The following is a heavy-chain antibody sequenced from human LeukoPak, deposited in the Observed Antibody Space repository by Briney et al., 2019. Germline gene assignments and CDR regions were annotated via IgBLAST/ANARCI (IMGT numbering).Heavy chain of an antibody. CDR3: ARRRFLEWLLGSVAFDI. V-gene: IGHV4-4*07. J-gene: IGHJ3*02. CDR2: IYTSGST. CDR1: GGSISSYY. Sequence: SETLSLTCTVSGGSISSYYWSWIRQPAGKGLEWIGRIYTSGSTNYNPSLKSRVTMSVDTSKNQFSLKLSSVTAADTAVYYCARRRFLEWLLGSVAFDIWGQGTMVTVSS. D-gene: IGHD3-3*01.